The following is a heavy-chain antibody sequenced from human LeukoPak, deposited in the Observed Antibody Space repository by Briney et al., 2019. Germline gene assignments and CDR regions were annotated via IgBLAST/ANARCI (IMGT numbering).Heavy chain of an antibody. V-gene: IGHV3-53*01. CDR2: IYSGGST. CDR3: AKDQVSVGSSGHEY. J-gene: IGHJ4*02. CDR1: GFTVSINY. D-gene: IGHD3-22*01. Sequence: GGSLRLSCAASGFTVSINYMSWVRQAPGKGLEWVSVIYSGGSTYYADSVKGRFTISRDNSKNTLYLQMNSLRAEDTAVYYCAKDQVSVGSSGHEYWGQGTLVTVSS.